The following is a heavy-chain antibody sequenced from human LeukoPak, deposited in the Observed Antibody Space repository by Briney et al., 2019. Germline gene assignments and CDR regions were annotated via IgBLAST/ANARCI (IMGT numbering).Heavy chain of an antibody. CDR3: AKGYYYDSSGYYNY. D-gene: IGHD3-22*01. J-gene: IGHJ4*02. V-gene: IGHV3-23*01. Sequence: PGGSLRLSXAASGFTFSTYAMSWVRQTPGKGLEWVSAISGSGGSTYYADSVKGRFTISRDNSKNTLYLQMNSLRAEDTAVYYCAKGYYYDSSGYYNYWGQGTLVTVSS. CDR2: ISGSGGST. CDR1: GFTFSTYA.